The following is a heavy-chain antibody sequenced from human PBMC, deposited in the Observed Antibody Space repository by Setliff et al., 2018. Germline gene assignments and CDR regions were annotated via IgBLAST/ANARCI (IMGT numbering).Heavy chain of an antibody. CDR2: VHFGGDT. Sequence: SSETLSLTCTVSGGGSINNYYWGWVRQSPGKGLEWIGFVHFGGDTNYNPSLKSRVTMSADTSNNQFSLNLRSVTAADTAVYFCARQPSSGAYYNPRPYYFDYWGQGTLVTVSS. CDR3: ARQPSSGAYYNPRPYYFDY. D-gene: IGHD3-10*01. J-gene: IGHJ4*02. CDR1: GGGSINNYY. V-gene: IGHV4-59*08.